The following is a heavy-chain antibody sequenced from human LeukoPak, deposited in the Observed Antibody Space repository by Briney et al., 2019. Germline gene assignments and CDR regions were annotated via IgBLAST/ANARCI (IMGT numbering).Heavy chain of an antibody. D-gene: IGHD5-24*01. Sequence: TGGSLRLSCAASGFTFSIYNMHWAPPAPRKGLEWVAVILSDGSKQYYADSVKGRFTISRDNSKNTLYLQMNSLRAEDTAVFYCMATPIDYWGQGTLVTVSS. CDR3: MATPIDY. J-gene: IGHJ4*02. CDR2: ILSDGSKQ. CDR1: GFTFSIYN. V-gene: IGHV3-30*03.